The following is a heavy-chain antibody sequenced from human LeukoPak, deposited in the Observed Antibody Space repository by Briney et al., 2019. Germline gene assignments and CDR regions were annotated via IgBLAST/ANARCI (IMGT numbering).Heavy chain of an antibody. J-gene: IGHJ6*02. D-gene: IGHD1/OR15-1a*01. V-gene: IGHV4-4*02. CDR3: ARQKWEQQGRDYYFNGLDV. CDR2: IYLYGTT. CDR1: IGSISSSKW. Sequence: SETLSLTCSVSIGSISSSKWWSWVRQSPVKGLEWIGKIYLYGTTNYNPSFTSRVTMSVDRSRNRFSLKLTSVTAADTAVYYCARQKWEQQGRDYYFNGLDVWGPGTTVIVSS.